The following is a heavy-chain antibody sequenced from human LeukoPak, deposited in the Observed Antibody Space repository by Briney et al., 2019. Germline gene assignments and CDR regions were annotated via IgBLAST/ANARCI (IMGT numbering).Heavy chain of an antibody. J-gene: IGHJ4*02. CDR3: ASPISLGRWLVLCY. V-gene: IGHV1-18*01. D-gene: IGHD6-19*01. CDR2: ISAYNGNT. Sequence: GASVKVSCKASGYTFTSYGISWVRQAPGQGLEWMGWISAYNGNTNYAQKLQGRVTMTTDTSTSTAYMELRSLRSDDTAVYYCASPISLGRWLVLCYWGQGTLVTVSS. CDR1: GYTFTSYG.